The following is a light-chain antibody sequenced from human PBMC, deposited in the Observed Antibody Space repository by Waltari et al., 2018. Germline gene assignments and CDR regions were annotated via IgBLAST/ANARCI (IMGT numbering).Light chain of an antibody. Sequence: DIVMTKSPDSLAVSLGERATINCKSSQSVLFSSNNENYLAWYKQKPGQPPKLLIYWASTRESGVPDRFSGSGSGTDFTLTISSLQAEDVAVYYCQQYYSIPRSFGQGTKLEIK. V-gene: IGKV4-1*01. CDR3: QQYYSIPRS. CDR1: QSVLFSSNNENY. CDR2: WAS. J-gene: IGKJ2*03.